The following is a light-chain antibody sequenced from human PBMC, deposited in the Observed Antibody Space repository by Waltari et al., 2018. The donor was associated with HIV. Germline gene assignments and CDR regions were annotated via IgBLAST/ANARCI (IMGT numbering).Light chain of an antibody. Sequence: QSALTQPPSVSGAPGQSVTISCSGSNSNIGAGFDVHWYQQVPGTAPRLLIYDNNNRPSGVPDRFSDSKSGTSASLAINGLQSEDEADYYCQSYDSRLSGSVVFGGGTKVTVL. CDR3: QSYDSRLSGSVV. CDR2: DNN. J-gene: IGLJ2*01. V-gene: IGLV1-40*01. CDR1: NSNIGAGFD.